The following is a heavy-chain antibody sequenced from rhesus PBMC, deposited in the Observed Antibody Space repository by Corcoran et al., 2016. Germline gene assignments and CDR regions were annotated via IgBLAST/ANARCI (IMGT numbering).Heavy chain of an antibody. CDR3: ARVGNDYYGSGYYNDFDY. D-gene: IGHD3-28*01. J-gene: IGHJ4*01. V-gene: IGHV3-183*01. CDR1: GYTFGDYG. Sequence: EVQLVGSGGGLVKPGASLRLPCAASGYTFGDYGMHGGRQAPGRGRVGVSFISSTGKTIYSADSVKGRFTISRDNAKNSLSLQMNSLRAEDTAVYYCARVGNDYYGSGYYNDFDYWGQGVLVTVSS. CDR2: ISSTGKTI.